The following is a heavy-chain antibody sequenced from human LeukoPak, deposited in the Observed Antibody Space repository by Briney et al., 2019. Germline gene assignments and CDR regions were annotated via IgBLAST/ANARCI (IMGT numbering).Heavy chain of an antibody. CDR3: AKSHDIVVVVAATPPFDY. CDR2: ISGSGGST. V-gene: IGHV3-23*01. CDR1: GFTFSSYA. D-gene: IGHD2-15*01. J-gene: IGHJ4*02. Sequence: GGSLRLFCAASGFTFSSYAMSWVRQAPGKGLEWVSAISGSGGSTYYADSVKGRFTISRDNSKNTLYLQMNSLRAEDTAVYYCAKSHDIVVVVAATPPFDYWGQGTLVTVSS.